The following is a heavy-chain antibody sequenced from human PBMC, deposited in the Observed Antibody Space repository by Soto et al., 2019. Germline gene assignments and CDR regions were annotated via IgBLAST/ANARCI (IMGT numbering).Heavy chain of an antibody. CDR1: GGSVSSGSYC. Sequence: SETRSLTCTASGGSVSSGSYCWCWIRQSTGKGLGWIGYIYHSGSTNYTPSLKSRDTISVDTSKKQFPLKLSSMTAADTAVDYCARESLGDDFWSGSPGGDAFDIGSQGAMVTASS. D-gene: IGHD3-3*01. CDR3: ARESLGDDFWSGSPGGDAFDI. J-gene: IGHJ3*02. V-gene: IGHV4-61*01. CDR2: IYHSGST.